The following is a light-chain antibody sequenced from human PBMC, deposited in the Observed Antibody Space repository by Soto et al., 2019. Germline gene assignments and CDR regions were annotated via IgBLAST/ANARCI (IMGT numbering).Light chain of an antibody. CDR1: SSDVGAYDF. V-gene: IGLV2-14*01. CDR3: RSYATARSVL. Sequence: QSALTQPASVAGSPGQSIAISCTGTSSDVGAYDFVSWYQQHPGKAPKVMIYDVNHRPSGVSDRFSGSKSGNTASPTISGLQAEDEADYFCRSYATARSVLFGGGTKLTVL. J-gene: IGLJ2*01. CDR2: DVN.